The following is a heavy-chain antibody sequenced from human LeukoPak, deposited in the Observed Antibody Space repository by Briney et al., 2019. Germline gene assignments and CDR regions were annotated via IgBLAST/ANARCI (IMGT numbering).Heavy chain of an antibody. CDR1: GASMSSGSYC. CDR3: ARGGRINTSKTNILNWFDP. Sequence: SETLSLTCTVSGASMSSGSYCCSWIRQPPGKGLEWIGYIYYSGSTNYNPSLKSRVTISVDTSKNQFSLKLSSVTAADTAVYYCARGGRINTSKTNILNWFDPWGQGTLVTVSS. J-gene: IGHJ5*02. CDR2: IYYSGST. D-gene: IGHD2-21*01. V-gene: IGHV4-61*01.